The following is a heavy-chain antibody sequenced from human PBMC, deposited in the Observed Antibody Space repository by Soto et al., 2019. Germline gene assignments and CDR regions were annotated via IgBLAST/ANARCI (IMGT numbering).Heavy chain of an antibody. V-gene: IGHV1-69*06. CDR2: IIPIFGTA. CDR1: GGTFSSYA. D-gene: IGHD1-20*01. J-gene: IGHJ4*02. CDR3: ARGRASYNWNDCGY. Sequence: QVQLVQSGAEVKKPGSSVKVSCKASGGTFSSYAISWVRQAPGQGLEWMGGIIPIFGTANYAKKFQGRVTITADKATSTAYMELSSLRSEDAAVYYCARGRASYNWNDCGYWGQGTLVTVSS.